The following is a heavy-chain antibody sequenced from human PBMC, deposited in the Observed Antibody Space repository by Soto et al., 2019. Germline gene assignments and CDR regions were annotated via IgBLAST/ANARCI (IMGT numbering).Heavy chain of an antibody. CDR2: IYYSGST. CDR3: ARGSVHSGSYPNWFDP. D-gene: IGHD1-26*01. CDR1: GGSISSGGYY. V-gene: IGHV4-31*03. J-gene: IGHJ5*02. Sequence: TSETLSLTCTVSGGSISSGGYYWSWIRQHPGKGLEWIGYIYYSGSTYYNPSLKSRVTISVDTSKNQFSLKLSSVTAADTAVYYCARGSVHSGSYPNWFDPWGQGTLVTVSS.